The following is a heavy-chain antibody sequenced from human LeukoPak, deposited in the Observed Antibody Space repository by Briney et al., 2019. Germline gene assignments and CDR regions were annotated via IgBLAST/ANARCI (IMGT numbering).Heavy chain of an antibody. Sequence: PGGSLRLSCAASGFTFSSYWMSWVRQAPGKGLEWVANIKQDGSEKYYVDSVKGRFTISRDNAKNSLYLQMNSLRAEDTAVYYCARGGTYSSGWRFGYYGMDVWGQGTTVTVSS. CDR1: GFTFSSYW. V-gene: IGHV3-7*01. CDR2: IKQDGSEK. J-gene: IGHJ6*02. CDR3: ARGGTYSSGWRFGYYGMDV. D-gene: IGHD6-19*01.